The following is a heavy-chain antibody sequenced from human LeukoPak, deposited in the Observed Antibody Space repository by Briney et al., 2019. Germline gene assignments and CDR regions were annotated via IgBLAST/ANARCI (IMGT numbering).Heavy chain of an antibody. CDR1: GFTFDDYA. CDR3: AREGGWTYGMDV. Sequence: GRSLRLSCVASGFTFDDYAMHWVRQAPGKGLEWVSGISWKSDSVDYADSVKGRSTISRDNAKKSLYLQMNSLRAEDTAVYYCAREGGWTYGMDVWGQGTTVTVSS. J-gene: IGHJ6*02. D-gene: IGHD6-19*01. V-gene: IGHV3-9*01. CDR2: ISWKSDSV.